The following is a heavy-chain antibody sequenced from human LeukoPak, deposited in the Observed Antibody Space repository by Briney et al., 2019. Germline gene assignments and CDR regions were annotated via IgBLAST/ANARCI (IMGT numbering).Heavy chain of an antibody. CDR2: IYYSGST. J-gene: IGHJ4*02. V-gene: IGHV4-39*07. D-gene: IGHD1-26*01. CDR1: GGSISSSTYY. CDR3: ARSSGSYSHFDY. Sequence: SETLSLTCTVSGGSISSSTYYWGWIRQPPGKGLEWIGSIYYSGSTYYNPSLKSRVTISVDKSKNQFSLKLSSVTAADTAVYYCARSSGSYSHFDYWGWGTLVIVSA.